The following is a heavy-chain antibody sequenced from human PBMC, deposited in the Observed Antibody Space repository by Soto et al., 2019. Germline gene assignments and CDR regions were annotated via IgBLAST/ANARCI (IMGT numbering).Heavy chain of an antibody. Sequence: EVQLLESGGGLVQAGGSLRLSCAASGFTFSSYAMTWARQAPGKGLEWVSAIIDSGDSTYYADSVKGRFTISRDNSKKTLYLQMKSLRAEDTAVYYCAKGGRSWNYYYYGMDVWGQGTTVTVSS. J-gene: IGHJ6*02. CDR2: IIDSGDST. CDR3: AKGGRSWNYYYYGMDV. D-gene: IGHD6-13*01. CDR1: GFTFSSYA. V-gene: IGHV3-23*01.